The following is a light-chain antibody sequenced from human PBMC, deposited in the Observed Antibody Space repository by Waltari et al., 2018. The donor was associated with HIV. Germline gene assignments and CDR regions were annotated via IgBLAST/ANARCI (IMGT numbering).Light chain of an antibody. CDR2: EAS. CDR1: SRDAGDDNH. Sequence: QSALTQPPSASGSPGQYVTISCTGISRDAGDDNHVSWYQQSPGKAPQLIIDEASKRPSGVPDRFSGSKSGNTASLTVSGLQADDEADYYCSSYAGSSTWVFGGGTKLTVL. V-gene: IGLV2-8*01. CDR3: SSYAGSSTWV. J-gene: IGLJ3*02.